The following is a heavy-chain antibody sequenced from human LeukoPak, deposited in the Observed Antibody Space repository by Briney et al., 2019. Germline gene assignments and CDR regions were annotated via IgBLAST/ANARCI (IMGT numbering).Heavy chain of an antibody. Sequence: GGSLRLSCAASGFTFSSFWIHWVRQVPGKGLVWASRINSDGFSTSYADSVKGRFTISRDNSKNTVYLQLNTLRAEDTAVYYCAKPISGGLAVTADWFDPWGQGTLVVVSS. CDR2: INSDGFST. J-gene: IGHJ5*01. CDR3: AKPISGGLAVTADWFDP. V-gene: IGHV3-74*01. D-gene: IGHD6-19*01. CDR1: GFTFSSFW.